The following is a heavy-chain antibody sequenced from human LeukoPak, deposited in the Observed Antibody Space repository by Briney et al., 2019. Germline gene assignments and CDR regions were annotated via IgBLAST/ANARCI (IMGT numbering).Heavy chain of an antibody. Sequence: PSETLSLTCTASGVSFSTYYWTWLRQPAGKGLEWIGRIYSSGNTNYNPSLESRVTMSIDTSKNQLSLKLTSVTAADTAVYYCARERGILRGDAFDIWGQGTVVTVSS. V-gene: IGHV4-4*07. CDR2: IYSSGNT. D-gene: IGHD1-26*01. J-gene: IGHJ3*02. CDR3: ARERGILRGDAFDI. CDR1: GVSFSTYY.